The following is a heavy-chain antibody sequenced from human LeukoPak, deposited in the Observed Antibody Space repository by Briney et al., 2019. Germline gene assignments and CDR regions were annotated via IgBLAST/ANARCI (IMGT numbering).Heavy chain of an antibody. CDR2: IKEDEDEM. CDR3: ARGPDCTSTSCYRAGGY. Sequence: GGSLRLSCATSGFTFNNYAMSWVRQAPGKGLEWVANIKEDEDEMYYVDSVKGRFTISRDNAKNSLYLQMNSLRVEDTAVYYCARGPDCTSTSCYRAGGYWGQGTQVTVSS. D-gene: IGHD2-2*02. V-gene: IGHV3-7*03. CDR1: GFTFNNYA. J-gene: IGHJ4*02.